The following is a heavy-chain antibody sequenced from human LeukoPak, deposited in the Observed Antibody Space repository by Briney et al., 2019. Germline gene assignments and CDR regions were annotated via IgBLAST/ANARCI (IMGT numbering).Heavy chain of an antibody. CDR2: INPNSGGT. J-gene: IGHJ4*02. V-gene: IGHV1-2*02. CDR1: GYTFTSYG. CDR3: ARDRDAIFGVVIIGEFDY. Sequence: ASVKVSCKASGYTFTSYGISWVRQAPGQGLEWMGWINPNSGGTNYAQKFQGRVTMTRDTSISTAYMELSRLRSDDTAVYYCARDRDAIFGVVIIGEFDYWGQGTLVTVSS. D-gene: IGHD3-3*01.